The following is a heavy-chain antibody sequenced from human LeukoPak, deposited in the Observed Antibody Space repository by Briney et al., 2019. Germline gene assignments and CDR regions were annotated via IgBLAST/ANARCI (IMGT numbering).Heavy chain of an antibody. J-gene: IGHJ4*02. CDR1: GFTFSSYV. CDR3: AKEGYCTNGVCLDY. V-gene: IGHV3-30*02. D-gene: IGHD2-8*01. CDR2: IQNDGSNK. Sequence: GGSLRLSCAASGFTFSSYVMHWVRQAPGKGLEWVTFIQNDGSNKYYADSVRGRFTISRDNCKNTLYLQMNSLRAEDTAVYYCAKEGYCTNGVCLDYWGQGTLVTVSS.